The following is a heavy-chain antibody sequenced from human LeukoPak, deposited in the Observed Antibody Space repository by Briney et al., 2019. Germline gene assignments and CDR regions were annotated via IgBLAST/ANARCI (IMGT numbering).Heavy chain of an antibody. V-gene: IGHV3-7*01. CDR1: GFTFSSYW. CDR3: ARDREPDYYDSSGYIDY. D-gene: IGHD3-22*01. Sequence: GGSLRLSCAASGFTFSSYWMSWVRQAPGKGLEWVANIKQDGSENYYVDSVKGRFTISRDNAKNSLYLQMNSLRAEDTAVYYCARDREPDYYDSSGYIDYWGQGTLVTVSS. CDR2: IKQDGSEN. J-gene: IGHJ4*02.